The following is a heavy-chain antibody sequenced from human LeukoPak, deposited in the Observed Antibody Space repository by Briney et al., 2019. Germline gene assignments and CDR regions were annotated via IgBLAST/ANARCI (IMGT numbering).Heavy chain of an antibody. Sequence: GGSLRLSCAASGFTFSSYWMSWVRQAPGKGLEWVANIKQDGSEKYYVDPVKGRFTISRDNAKNSLYLQMNSLRAEDTAVYYCAREAEGATGNFDYWGQGTLVTVSS. CDR3: AREAEGATGNFDY. V-gene: IGHV3-7*01. D-gene: IGHD1-26*01. CDR1: GFTFSSYW. J-gene: IGHJ4*02. CDR2: IKQDGSEK.